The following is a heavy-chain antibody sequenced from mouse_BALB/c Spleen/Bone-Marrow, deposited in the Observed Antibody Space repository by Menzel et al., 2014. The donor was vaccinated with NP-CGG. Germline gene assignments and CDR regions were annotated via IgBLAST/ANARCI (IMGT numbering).Heavy chain of an antibody. V-gene: IGHV14-3*02. CDR1: GFNIKDTY. CDR3: ARYYYGSSLFAY. J-gene: IGHJ3*01. D-gene: IGHD1-1*01. Sequence: EVQLQQSGAELVKPGASVKLSCTASGFNIKDTYMYWVKQSPEQGLEWIGRIDPANGNTKYDPKFQDKATITADTSSNTAYLQLSSPTSEDTAVYYCARYYYGSSLFAYWGQGTLVTVSA. CDR2: IDPANGNT.